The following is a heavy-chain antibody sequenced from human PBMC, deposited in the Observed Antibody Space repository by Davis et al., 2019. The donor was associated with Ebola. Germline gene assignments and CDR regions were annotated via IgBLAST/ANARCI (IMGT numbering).Heavy chain of an antibody. V-gene: IGHV1-18*01. J-gene: IGHJ6*04. CDR1: GYTFTSYG. CDR3: AREKDLELHWDYYYYGMDV. D-gene: IGHD1-7*01. Sequence: ASVKVSCKASGYTFTSYGISWVRQAPGHGLEWMGWICAYNGNTNYAHNLQRRVTMTTDTSTSTAYMELRSLRSDDTDVYYCAREKDLELHWDYYYYGMDVWGKGTTVTVSS. CDR2: ICAYNGNT.